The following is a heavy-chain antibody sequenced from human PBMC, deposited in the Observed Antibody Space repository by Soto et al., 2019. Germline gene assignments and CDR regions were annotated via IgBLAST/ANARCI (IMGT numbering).Heavy chain of an antibody. V-gene: IGHV1-18*04. CDR1: GYTFTRHG. CDR2: ISVVNGNT. D-gene: IGHD1-20*01. CDR3: VRDTGPYNYHYDAFDL. Sequence: QVQLVQSGETVKEPGASMKVSCATSGYTFTRHGFSWVRQAPGQGLEWMGWISVVNGNTKYAQKFHDRVTLTTDTSTTTAHMELRSLSTDYTATYYCVRDTGPYNYHYDAFDLWGQGTAVTVSS. J-gene: IGHJ3*01.